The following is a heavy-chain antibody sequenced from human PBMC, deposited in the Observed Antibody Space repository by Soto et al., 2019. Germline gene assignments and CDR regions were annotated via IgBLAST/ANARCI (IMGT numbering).Heavy chain of an antibody. CDR3: AKASGRVATTGFSDV. J-gene: IGHJ6*04. V-gene: IGHV3-23*01. Sequence: EVQLLESGGGLVQPGGSLRLSCAASGFTFNNFAMNWVRQAPGKGLECVSAGNNGGDSTYYADSVQGRFTISRDNSENTLYLKMNSLRADDTAVYYCAKASGRVATTGFSDVWGKGTTVTVSS. CDR2: GNNGGDST. CDR1: GFTFNNFA. D-gene: IGHD5-12*01.